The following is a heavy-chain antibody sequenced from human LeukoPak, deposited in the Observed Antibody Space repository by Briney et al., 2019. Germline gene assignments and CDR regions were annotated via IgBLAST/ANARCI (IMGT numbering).Heavy chain of an antibody. D-gene: IGHD4-17*01. Sequence: ASVKVSCKASGYTFTSYGISWVRQAPGQGLEWMGCISAYNDNTNYAQKHQGRVTMTTDTSTSTAYMELRSLRSDDTAVYYCARTSTVTTGYDYWGQGTLVTVSS. J-gene: IGHJ4*02. CDR3: ARTSTVTTGYDY. V-gene: IGHV1-18*01. CDR2: ISAYNDNT. CDR1: GYTFTSYG.